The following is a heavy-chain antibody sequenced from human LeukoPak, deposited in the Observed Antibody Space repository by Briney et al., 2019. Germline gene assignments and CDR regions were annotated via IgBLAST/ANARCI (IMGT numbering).Heavy chain of an antibody. D-gene: IGHD3-10*01. CDR1: GGSISSYY. CDR3: ARDPRGIWHYYGSGSPYFDY. CDR2: IYYSGST. Sequence: PSETLSLTCTVSGGSISSYYWSWIRQPPGKGLEWIGYIYYSGSTNYNPSLKSRVTISVDTSKNQFSLKLSSVTAADTAVYYCARDPRGIWHYYGSGSPYFDYWGQGTLVTVSS. J-gene: IGHJ4*02. V-gene: IGHV4-59*01.